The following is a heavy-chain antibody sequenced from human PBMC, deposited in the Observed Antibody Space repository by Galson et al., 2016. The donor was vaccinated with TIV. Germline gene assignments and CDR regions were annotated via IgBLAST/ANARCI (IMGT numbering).Heavy chain of an antibody. J-gene: IGHJ6*02. CDR1: GYTFLSYD. CDR2: VNPHSGNT. Sequence: SVKVSCKASGYTFLSYDINWVRQAPGQGPEWMGWVNPHSGNTGYSQKFLGRVTMTRNMSISVAYMELSSLRSEDTAVYYCARGAYGSYYYGMDSWGQGTTVTVSS. CDR3: ARGAYGSYYYGMDS. V-gene: IGHV1-8*02. D-gene: IGHD4-17*01.